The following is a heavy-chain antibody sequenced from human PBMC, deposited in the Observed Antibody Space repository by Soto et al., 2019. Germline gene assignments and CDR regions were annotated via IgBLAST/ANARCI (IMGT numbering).Heavy chain of an antibody. D-gene: IGHD2-21*02. V-gene: IGHV3-7*01. J-gene: IGHJ3*02. CDR2: IKPDGIEK. CDR3: VRTAFQHIVVLTSTPAI. Sequence: GGSLRLSCAASGFTFRNFVMHCVRQAPGKGLEWVAHIKPDGIEKHYVDSVKGRFTISRDNAKNSLYLQMDRLSAEDTAMYYCVRTAFQHIVVLTSTPAIWSQGTMVSVS. CDR1: GFTFRNFV.